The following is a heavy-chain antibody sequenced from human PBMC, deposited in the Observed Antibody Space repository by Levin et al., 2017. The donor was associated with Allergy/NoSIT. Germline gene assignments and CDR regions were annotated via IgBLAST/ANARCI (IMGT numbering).Heavy chain of an antibody. Sequence: QTGGSLRLSCAASGFTFSSSGMHWVRQAPGKGLEWVAVISFDGSNKLSAGSVKGRFTISRDNSKNTLFLQMDSLRLDDTAVYYCAKDWDYGYTSPAIDYWGQGTLVTVSA. J-gene: IGHJ4*02. D-gene: IGHD3-16*01. CDR3: AKDWDYGYTSPAIDY. CDR1: GFTFSSSG. CDR2: ISFDGSNK. V-gene: IGHV3-30*18.